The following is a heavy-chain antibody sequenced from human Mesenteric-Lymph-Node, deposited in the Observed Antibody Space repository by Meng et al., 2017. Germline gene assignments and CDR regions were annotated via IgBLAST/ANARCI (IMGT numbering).Heavy chain of an antibody. J-gene: IGHJ4*02. Sequence: GESLKISCAASGFTFSTYAMHWVRQAPGKGLEWVATISYDGSNKYYADSVKGRFTISRDNSKNTLYLQMNSLRAEDTAVYYCARVTTLGLQRDYWGQGTLVTVSS. CDR2: ISYDGSNK. V-gene: IGHV3-30*07. D-gene: IGHD5-24*01. CDR3: ARVTTLGLQRDY. CDR1: GFTFSTYA.